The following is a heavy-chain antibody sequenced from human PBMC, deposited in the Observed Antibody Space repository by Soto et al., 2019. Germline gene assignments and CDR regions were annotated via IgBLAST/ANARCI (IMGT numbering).Heavy chain of an antibody. CDR2: VSGYSGHS. CDR1: NETLTTYG. J-gene: IGHJ6*02. V-gene: IGHV1-18*01. CDR3: ARDSSSSGYYYGMDV. Sequence: QVHLVQSGAEVKKPGASVKVSCKASNETLTTYGISWVRQAPGQGLEWMGWVSGYSGHSSSAQEFQDRVIMTTDTSTNTAYMELRILTSDDSAVYFCARDSSSSGYYYGMDVCGQGTTVTVSS. D-gene: IGHD6-6*01.